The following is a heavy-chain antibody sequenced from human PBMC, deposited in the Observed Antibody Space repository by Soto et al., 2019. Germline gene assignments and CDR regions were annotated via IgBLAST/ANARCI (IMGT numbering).Heavy chain of an antibody. CDR3: ARHTYYDFWSGYRHYYYYYYMDV. D-gene: IGHD3-3*01. J-gene: IGHJ6*03. CDR2: IYYSGST. Sequence: SVPMSLTCTVSGGNIISYYWSWIRKPPGKGLEWIGYIYYSGSTNYNPSLKSRVTISVDTSKNQFSLKLSSVTAADTAVYYCARHTYYDFWSGYRHYYYYYYMDVWGKGTTVTVSS. CDR1: GGNIISYY. V-gene: IGHV4-59*08.